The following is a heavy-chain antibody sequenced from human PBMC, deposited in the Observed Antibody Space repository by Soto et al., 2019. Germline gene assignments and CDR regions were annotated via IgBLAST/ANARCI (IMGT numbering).Heavy chain of an antibody. J-gene: IGHJ4*02. D-gene: IGHD5-18*01. Sequence: QVQLVQSGAEVKKPESSVKVSCKAPGGTFSTYAISWVRQAPGQGLEWMGGIIPMFGTANYAQRFQDRVTITADESTNTVYMKLSSLRSEATAVYFCASGIQLWLRRINNGYAGWGQGTLVTVSS. V-gene: IGHV1-69*12. CDR3: ASGIQLWLRRINNGYAG. CDR2: IIPMFGTA. CDR1: GGTFSTYA.